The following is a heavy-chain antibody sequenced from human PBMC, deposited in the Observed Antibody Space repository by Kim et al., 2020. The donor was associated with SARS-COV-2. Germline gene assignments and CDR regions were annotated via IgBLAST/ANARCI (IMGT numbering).Heavy chain of an antibody. D-gene: IGHD3-3*01. V-gene: IGHV3-11*06. J-gene: IGHJ2*01. Sequence: RFTISRDNAKNSLYLQMNSLRAEDTAVYYCARDRSLKFWSGYYLGWYFDLWGRGTLVTVSS. CDR3: ARDRSLKFWSGYYLGWYFDL.